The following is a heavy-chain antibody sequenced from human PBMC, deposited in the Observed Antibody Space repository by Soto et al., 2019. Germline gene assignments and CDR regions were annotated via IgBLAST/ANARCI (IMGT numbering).Heavy chain of an antibody. CDR3: AKAPRGGSALAN. J-gene: IGHJ4*02. D-gene: IGHD6-19*01. CDR2: ISYDGSNK. Sequence: QVQLVESGGGVVQPGRSLRLSCAASGFTFSSYGMHWVRQAPGKGLEWVAVISYDGSNKYYADSVKGRFTISRDNSKNTLSLQMNSLRAEDTAVYYCAKAPRGGSALANWGQGTLVTVSS. V-gene: IGHV3-30*18. CDR1: GFTFSSYG.